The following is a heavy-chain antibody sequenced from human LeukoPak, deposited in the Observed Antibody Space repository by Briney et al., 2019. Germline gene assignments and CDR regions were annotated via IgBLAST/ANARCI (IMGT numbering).Heavy chain of an antibody. J-gene: IGHJ4*02. CDR3: ARLDDRAARIAVGRSSTWSSRRGFDY. CDR2: IYYSGST. D-gene: IGHD6-13*01. Sequence: SETLSLTCTVSGGSISSYYWSWIRQPPGKGLEWIGYIYYSGSTNYNPSLKSRVTISVDTSKNQFSLKLNSATAADTAVYYCARLDDRAARIAVGRSSTWSSRRGFDYWGQGTLVTVSS. V-gene: IGHV4-59*08. CDR1: GGSISSYY.